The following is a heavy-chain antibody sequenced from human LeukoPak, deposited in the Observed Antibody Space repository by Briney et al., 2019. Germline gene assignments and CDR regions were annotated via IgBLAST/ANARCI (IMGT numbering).Heavy chain of an antibody. J-gene: IGHJ3*02. V-gene: IGHV4-39*01. CDR2: IYYSGST. D-gene: IGHD6-19*01. CDR1: GGSISSSSYY. Sequence: PSETLPLTCTVSGGSISSSSYYWGWIRQPPGKGLEWIGSIYYSGSTYYNPSLKSRVTISVDTSKNQFSLKLSSVTAADTAVYYCARRSMAGTFAFDIWGQGTMVTVSS. CDR3: ARRSMAGTFAFDI.